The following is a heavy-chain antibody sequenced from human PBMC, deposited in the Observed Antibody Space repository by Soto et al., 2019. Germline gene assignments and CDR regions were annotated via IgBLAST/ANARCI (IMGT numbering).Heavy chain of an antibody. J-gene: IGHJ4*02. CDR2: IIPILGTA. CDR1: GGTFSSYA. V-gene: IGHV1-69*05. D-gene: IGHD3-10*01. Sequence: QVQLVQSGAEVKKPGSSVKVSCKASGGTFSSYAISWVRQAPGQGLEWMGGIIPILGTANYAQKFQGRVTITTDEPTSTAYMESSSMRSEHAAVYYCASGAMVRGVITLGRWGQGTLVTVSS. CDR3: ASGAMVRGVITLGR.